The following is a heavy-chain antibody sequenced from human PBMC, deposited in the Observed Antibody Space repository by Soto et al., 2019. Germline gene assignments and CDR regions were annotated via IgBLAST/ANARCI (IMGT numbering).Heavy chain of an antibody. Sequence: EVQLLESGGGLVQPGGSLRLSCAASGFTFSSYAMSWVRQAPGKGLEWVSAISGSGGSTYYADSVKGRFTISRDNSKNTLYLQMNSLRAEDTAVYYCAKEKSQDIVVVPAAPNVFDYWGQGTLVTVSS. D-gene: IGHD2-2*01. CDR3: AKEKSQDIVVVPAAPNVFDY. CDR1: GFTFSSYA. V-gene: IGHV3-23*01. CDR2: ISGSGGST. J-gene: IGHJ4*02.